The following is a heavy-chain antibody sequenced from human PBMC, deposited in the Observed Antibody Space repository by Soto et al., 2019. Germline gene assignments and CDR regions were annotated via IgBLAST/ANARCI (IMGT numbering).Heavy chain of an antibody. V-gene: IGHV4-61*01. CDR2: IYYSGST. D-gene: IGHD1-26*01. J-gene: IGHJ4*02. CDR3: ARAVGELGEGRFFHY. CDR1: GGSVSSGSYY. Sequence: SETLSLTCTVSGGSVSSGSYYWSWIRQPPGKGLEWIGYIYYSGSTNYNPSLKSRVTISVDTSKNQFSLKLSSVTAADTAVYYCARAVGELGEGRFFHYCGPGTLGTVSS.